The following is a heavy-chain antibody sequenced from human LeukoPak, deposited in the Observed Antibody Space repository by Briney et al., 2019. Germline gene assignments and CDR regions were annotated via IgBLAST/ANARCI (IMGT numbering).Heavy chain of an antibody. J-gene: IGHJ4*02. Sequence: GGSLRLSCAASGFTFSTYGMHWVRHAPGKGLEWVALIWNDGSNKYYADSVKGRFTISRDNSKNTLYLQMNSLRAEDTAVYYCARNSYYEYYFDYWGQGTLVTVSS. CDR1: GFTFSTYG. D-gene: IGHD5-12*01. CDR2: IWNDGSNK. V-gene: IGHV3-33*01. CDR3: ARNSYYEYYFDY.